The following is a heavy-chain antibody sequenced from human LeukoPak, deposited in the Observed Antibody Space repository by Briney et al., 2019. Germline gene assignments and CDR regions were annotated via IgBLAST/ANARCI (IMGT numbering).Heavy chain of an antibody. CDR2: IKSKTDGGTT. D-gene: IGHD6-13*01. CDR1: GFTFSSYA. CDR3: TTDLSSSWYSYYYYGMDV. V-gene: IGHV3-15*01. Sequence: GGSLRLSCAASGFTFSSYAMHWVRQAPGKGLEWVGRIKSKTDGGTTDYAAPVKGRFTISRDDSKNTLYLQMNSLKTEDTAVYYCTTDLSSSWYSYYYYGMDVWGQGTTVTVSS. J-gene: IGHJ6*02.